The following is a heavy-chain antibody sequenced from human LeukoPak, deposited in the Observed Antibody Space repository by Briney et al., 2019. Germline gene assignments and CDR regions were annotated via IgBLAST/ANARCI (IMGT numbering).Heavy chain of an antibody. D-gene: IGHD5-18*01. CDR1: GFTFSSYS. CDR3: ARDDEGRGTAMVLPPFDY. J-gene: IGHJ4*02. CDR2: ISSSSSYI. V-gene: IGHV3-21*01. Sequence: PGGSLRLSCAASGFTFSSYSMNWVRQAPGKGLEWVSSISSSSSYIYYADSVKGRFTISRDNAKNSLYLQMNSLRAEDTAVYYCARDDEGRGTAMVLPPFDYWGQGTLVTVSS.